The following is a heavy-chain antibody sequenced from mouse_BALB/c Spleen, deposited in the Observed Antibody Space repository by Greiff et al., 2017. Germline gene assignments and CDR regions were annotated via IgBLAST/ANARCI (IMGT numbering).Heavy chain of an antibody. CDR3: ARPFDY. V-gene: IGHV3-6*02. CDR1: GYSITSGYY. CDR2: ISYDGSN. J-gene: IGHJ2*01. Sequence: EVKLQESGPGLVKPSQSLSLTCSVTGYSITSGYYWNWIRQFPGNKLEWMGYISYDGSNNYNPSLKNRISITRDTSKNQFFLKLNSVTTEDTATYYCARPFDYWGQGTTLTVSS.